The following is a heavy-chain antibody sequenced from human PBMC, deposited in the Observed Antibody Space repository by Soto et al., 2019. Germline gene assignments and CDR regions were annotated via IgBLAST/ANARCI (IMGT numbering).Heavy chain of an antibody. D-gene: IGHD3-3*01. CDR2: ITPIPDIT. Sequence: QVQLVQSGAEVRKPGSSVKVSCKAPGGTFSTYIISWVRQAPGQGLEWMGRITPIPDITNYAQKFQGRVTVIADRSTSTAYMELTSLKSEDTAVYYCARDRITTRGDAFDLWGQGTMVTVSS. J-gene: IGHJ3*01. CDR1: GGTFSTYI. V-gene: IGHV1-69*08. CDR3: ARDRITTRGDAFDL.